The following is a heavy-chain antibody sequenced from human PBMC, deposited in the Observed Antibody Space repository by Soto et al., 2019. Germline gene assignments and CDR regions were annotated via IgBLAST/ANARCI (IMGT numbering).Heavy chain of an antibody. CDR3: ASVPYYVGEYYFDY. J-gene: IGHJ4*02. CDR1: GGSISSGDYY. V-gene: IGHV4-30-4*01. D-gene: IGHD3-10*02. CDR2: IYYSGST. Sequence: QVQLQESGPGLVKPSQTLSLTCTVSGGSISSGDYYWSWIRQPPGKGLEWIGYIYYSGSTYYNPSLKSLVTLAVDTSKNQFSLKLRAVTAADTAVNYCASVPYYVGEYYFDYWGQGTLVTVSS.